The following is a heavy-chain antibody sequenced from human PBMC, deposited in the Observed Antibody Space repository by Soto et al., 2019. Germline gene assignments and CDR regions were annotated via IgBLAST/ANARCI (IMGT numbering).Heavy chain of an antibody. D-gene: IGHD3-16*02. CDR2: IIPILGIA. J-gene: IGHJ3*02. CDR3: ARTTYYDYIWGSYRYGGAFDI. Sequence: QVQLVQSGAEVKKPGSSVKVSCKASGGTFSSYTISWVRQAPGQGLEWMGRIIPILGIANYAQKFQGSVTITADKYTSTAYIELSSLRSEDTAVYYCARTTYYDYIWGSYRYGGAFDIWGQGTMVTVSS. V-gene: IGHV1-69*02. CDR1: GGTFSSYT.